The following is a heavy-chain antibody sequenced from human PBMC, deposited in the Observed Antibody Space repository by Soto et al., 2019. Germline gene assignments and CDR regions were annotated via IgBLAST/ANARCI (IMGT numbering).Heavy chain of an antibody. D-gene: IGHD6-25*01. V-gene: IGHV3-30-3*01. CDR1: GFTFNKYA. CDR3: ARYTTGRGFDY. J-gene: IGHJ4*02. CDR2: TSYDGGNK. Sequence: GGSLRLSCAASGFTFNKYAMHWVRQAPGKGLEWVAVTSYDGGNKFYADSVKGRFTISRDNSKNTLFLQMNSLGIDDSAVYFCARYTTGRGFDYWGQGTLVTVSS.